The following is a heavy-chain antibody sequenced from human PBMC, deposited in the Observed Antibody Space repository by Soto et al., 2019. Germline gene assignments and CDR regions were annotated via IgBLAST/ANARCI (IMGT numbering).Heavy chain of an antibody. CDR1: GGSISSNY. V-gene: IGHV4-59*01. J-gene: IGHJ2*01. CDR2: IYYRGST. Sequence: QVQLQESGPGLVKPSETLSLTCTVSGGSISSNYWSWIRQPPGKGLECIGYIYYRGSTNYNPSLKSRVTISVDTSKTQFSLKLSSVTAADTAMYYCARFNWYFDLWGRGTLVTVSS. CDR3: ARFNWYFDL.